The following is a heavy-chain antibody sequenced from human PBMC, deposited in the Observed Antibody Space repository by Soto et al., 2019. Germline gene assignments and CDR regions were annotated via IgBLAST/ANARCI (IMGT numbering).Heavy chain of an antibody. D-gene: IGHD2-15*01. V-gene: IGHV4-39*01. CDR3: ARPVGYCSGGSCSGYYMDV. CDR1: GGSISSSSYY. CDR2: IYYSGST. Sequence: SETLSLTCTVSGGSISSSSYYWGWIRQPPGKGLEWIGSIYYSGSTYYNPSLKSRVTISVDTSKNQFSLKLSSVTAADTAVYYCARPVGYCSGGSCSGYYMDVWGKGTTVTVSS. J-gene: IGHJ6*03.